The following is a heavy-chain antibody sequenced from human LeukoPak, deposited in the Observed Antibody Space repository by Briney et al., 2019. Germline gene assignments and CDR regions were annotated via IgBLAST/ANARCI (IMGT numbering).Heavy chain of an antibody. CDR1: GYIFTNYG. Sequence: GASVKVSCKTSGYIFTNYGVSWVRQAPGQGLEWMGWINVYNGHTIYAQEFQGRVTLTTDTSTSTAHMDLRSLRSDDTAVYYCVRDSDHAPDCWGQGTLVTVSS. V-gene: IGHV1-18*01. CDR2: INVYNGHT. J-gene: IGHJ4*02. CDR3: VRDSDHAPDC. D-gene: IGHD3-10*01.